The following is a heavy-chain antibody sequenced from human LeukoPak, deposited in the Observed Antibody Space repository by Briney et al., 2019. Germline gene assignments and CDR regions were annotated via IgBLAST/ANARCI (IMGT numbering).Heavy chain of an antibody. CDR1: GYTFTSYG. J-gene: IGHJ6*02. D-gene: IGHD2-2*01. CDR2: ISAYNGNT. CDR3: ARTDGIVVVNYYYSGMDV. Sequence: ASVKVSCKASGYTFTSYGISWVRQAPGQGLEWMGWISAYNGNTNYAQKLQGRVTMTTDTSTSTAYMELRSLRSDDTAVYYCARTDGIVVVNYYYSGMDVWGQGTTVTVSS. V-gene: IGHV1-18*01.